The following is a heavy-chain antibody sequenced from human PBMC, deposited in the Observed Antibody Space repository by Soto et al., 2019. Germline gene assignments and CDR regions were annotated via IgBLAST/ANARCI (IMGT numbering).Heavy chain of an antibody. J-gene: IGHJ4*02. D-gene: IGHD3-10*01. CDR2: ISYDGSNK. Sequence: QVQLVESGGGVVQPGRSLRLSCAASGFPFTAYGMHWVREGPDKGLEWVAVISYDGSNKFYADSVKGRFTISRDNSKNTLYLQMNSLRPEDTALYYCVGGQYYFDSRGQGTLVTVSS. CDR3: VGGQYYFDS. V-gene: IGHV3-30*03. CDR1: GFPFTAYG.